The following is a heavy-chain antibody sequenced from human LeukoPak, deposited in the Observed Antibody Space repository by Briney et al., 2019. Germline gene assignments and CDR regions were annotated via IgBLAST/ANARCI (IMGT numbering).Heavy chain of an antibody. CDR3: ARAPNYDSSGYYAD. CDR2: ISSSSSTI. V-gene: IGHV3-48*04. CDR1: GFTFSSYS. Sequence: GGSLRLSCAASGFTFSSYSMNWVRQAPGKGLEWVSYISSSSSTIYYADSVKGRFTISRDNAKNSLYLQMNSLRAEDTAVYYCARAPNYDSSGYYADWGQGTLVTVSS. D-gene: IGHD3-22*01. J-gene: IGHJ4*02.